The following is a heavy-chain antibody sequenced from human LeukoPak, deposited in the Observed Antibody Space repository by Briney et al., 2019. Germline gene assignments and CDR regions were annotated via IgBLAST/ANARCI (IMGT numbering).Heavy chain of an antibody. D-gene: IGHD2-2*01. J-gene: IGHJ6*03. CDR2: INPSGGST. CDR1: GYTFTSYG. Sequence: ASVKVSCKASGYTFTSYGISWVRQAPGQGLEWMGIINPSGGSTSYAQKFQGRVTMTRDMSTSTVYMELSSLRSEDTAVYYCARDSPGGVVVPAAIPLDDYYYYMDVWGKGTTVTVSS. V-gene: IGHV1-46*01. CDR3: ARDSPGGVVVPAAIPLDDYYYYMDV.